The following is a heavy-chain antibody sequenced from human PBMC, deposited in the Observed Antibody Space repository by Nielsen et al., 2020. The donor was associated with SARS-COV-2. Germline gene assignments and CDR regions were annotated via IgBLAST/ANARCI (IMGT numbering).Heavy chain of an antibody. CDR3: ARVYHYPVGSPSPGGPPRYYYYMDV. D-gene: IGHD3-10*01. Sequence: GESLKISCKGSGYSFSNYWIAWVRQMPGKGLEWMGIIYPGDSDTKYSPSFQGQVTFSADKSISTAYLQRSSLKPSDTAKYYCARVYHYPVGSPSPGGPPRYYYYMDVWGNGTTVSVSS. J-gene: IGHJ6*03. CDR2: IYPGDSDT. V-gene: IGHV5-51*01. CDR1: GYSFSNYW.